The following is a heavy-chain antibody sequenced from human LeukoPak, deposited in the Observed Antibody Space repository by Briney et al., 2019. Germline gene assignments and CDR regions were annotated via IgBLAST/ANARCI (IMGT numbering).Heavy chain of an antibody. J-gene: IGHJ4*02. V-gene: IGHV1-46*01. Sequence: ASVKVSCKASGFTFTSYYMHWVRQAPGQGLEWMGIINPSGSYTSYAQKFQGRVTMTRDMSTSTVYMELSSLRSEDTAVYYCARAYYYDSSGYDYWGQGTLVTVSS. CDR1: GFTFTSYY. D-gene: IGHD3-22*01. CDR3: ARAYYYDSSGYDY. CDR2: INPSGSYT.